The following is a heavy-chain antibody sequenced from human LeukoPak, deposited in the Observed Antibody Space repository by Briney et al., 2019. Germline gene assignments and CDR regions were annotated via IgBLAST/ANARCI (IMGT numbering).Heavy chain of an antibody. Sequence: GGSLRLSCAASGFSFDDYAMHWVRQAPGKGLEWVSGTSWNSGSIGYVDSVKGRFTTSKDNVKNSLYLHMNTLRAEDTAFYYCAKGYSSSWSLPFDYRGQGTLVTVSS. CDR2: TSWNSGSI. V-gene: IGHV3-9*01. D-gene: IGHD6-13*01. CDR3: AKGYSSSWSLPFDY. J-gene: IGHJ4*02. CDR1: GFSFDDYA.